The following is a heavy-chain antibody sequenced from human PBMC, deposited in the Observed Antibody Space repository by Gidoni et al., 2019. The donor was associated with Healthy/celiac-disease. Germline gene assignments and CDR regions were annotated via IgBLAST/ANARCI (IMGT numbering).Heavy chain of an antibody. CDR3: ARDSFSVVTEGVDAFDI. D-gene: IGHD2-15*01. CDR1: GYTFTSYG. V-gene: IGHV1-18*01. Sequence: QVQLVQSGAEVKKPGASVKVSCKASGYTFTSYGISWVRQAPGQGLEWSGWISAYNGNTNYAQKLQGRVTMTTDTSTSTAYMELRSLRSDDTAVYYCARDSFSVVTEGVDAFDIWGQGTMVTVSS. J-gene: IGHJ3*02. CDR2: ISAYNGNT.